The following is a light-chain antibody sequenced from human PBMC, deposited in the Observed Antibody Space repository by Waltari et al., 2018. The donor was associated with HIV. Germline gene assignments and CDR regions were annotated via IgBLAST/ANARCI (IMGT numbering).Light chain of an antibody. CDR3: SSYTSSSTLAV. CDR1: SRDVGGYNF. J-gene: IGLJ2*01. CDR2: EVS. Sequence: QSALTQPASVSGSPGQSITIPCPGTSRDVGGYNFVPWYQQHPGKAPKLMIYEVSNRPSGVSNRFSGSKSGNTASLTISGLQAEDEADYYCSSYTSSSTLAVFGGGTKLTVL. V-gene: IGLV2-14*01.